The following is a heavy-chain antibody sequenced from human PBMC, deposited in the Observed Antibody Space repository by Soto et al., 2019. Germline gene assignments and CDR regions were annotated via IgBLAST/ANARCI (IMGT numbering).Heavy chain of an antibody. V-gene: IGHV4-61*08. CDR2: IFYSGST. CDR3: ARRYGSFFDI. D-gene: IGHD3-10*01. Sequence: SETLSLTCAVSGGSISSGGYSWSWIRQPPGKGLEWIGYIFYSGSTNYNPSLKSRVTISVDTSKNQFSLKLSSVTAADTAVYYCARRYGSFFDIWGQGTMVTVSS. CDR1: GGSISSGGYS. J-gene: IGHJ3*02.